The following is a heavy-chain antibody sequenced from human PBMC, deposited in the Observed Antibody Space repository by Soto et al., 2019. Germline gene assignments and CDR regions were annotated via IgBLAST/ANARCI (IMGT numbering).Heavy chain of an antibody. CDR1: GYRFTSYV. D-gene: IGHD6-6*01. Sequence: QVQLVQSEGEVKKPGASVKVSCKASGYRFTSYVINWVRQAPGQGLEWMGWISVYNGNTKYAQKFQGRVTMTTDTSTNTAYMELRSLRSDGTAVYYCARDDLSSDYWGQGTLVTVSS. V-gene: IGHV1-18*01. J-gene: IGHJ4*02. CDR3: ARDDLSSDY. CDR2: ISVYNGNT.